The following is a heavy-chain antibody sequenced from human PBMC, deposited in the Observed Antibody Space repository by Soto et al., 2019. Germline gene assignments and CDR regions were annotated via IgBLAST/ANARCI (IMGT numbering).Heavy chain of an antibody. D-gene: IGHD3-16*01. CDR3: ARGNILIHYYGMDV. J-gene: IGHJ6*02. Sequence: SETLSLTCTVSGGSISSYYWSWIRQPAGKGLEWIGRIYTSGSTNYNPSLKSRVTMSVDTSKNQYSLKLSSVTAADTAVYYCARGNILIHYYGMDVWGQGTTVTVSS. CDR1: GGSISSYY. CDR2: IYTSGST. V-gene: IGHV4-4*07.